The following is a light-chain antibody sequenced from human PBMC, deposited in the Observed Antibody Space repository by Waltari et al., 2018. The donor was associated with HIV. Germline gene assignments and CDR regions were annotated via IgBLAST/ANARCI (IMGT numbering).Light chain of an antibody. V-gene: IGKV1-39*01. CDR1: QNIKLY. CDR2: TAS. CDR3: QQAYSGPFV. J-gene: IGKJ1*01. Sequence: IQMTQSPSFLAASVGDRVTITCRASQNIKLYLNWYQQKPGKAPRLLIYTASSLQSGVPSRCIGSASGTNFTLTSSSLHPEDYAAYYCQQAYSGPFVFGPGTKVEVK.